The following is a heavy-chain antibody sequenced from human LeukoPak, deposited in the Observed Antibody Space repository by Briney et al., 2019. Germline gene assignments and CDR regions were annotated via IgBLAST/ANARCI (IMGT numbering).Heavy chain of an antibody. J-gene: IGHJ4*02. CDR3: VRHEGYSSAYSIH. V-gene: IGHV3-73*01. D-gene: IGHD3-22*01. CDR2: IKSKTNNYAT. CDR1: GFTFSGSA. Sequence: GGSLRLSCAASGFTFSGSAMHWVRQASGKGLEWVGRIKSKTNNYATTYAASVKGRFTISRDDSKNTAYLQMNSLKTEDTAVYYCVRHEGYSSAYSIHWGQGTLVTVSS.